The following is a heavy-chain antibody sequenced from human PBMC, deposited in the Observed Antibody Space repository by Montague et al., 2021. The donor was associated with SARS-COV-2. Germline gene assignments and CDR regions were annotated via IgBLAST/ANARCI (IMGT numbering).Heavy chain of an antibody. CDR3: AREVGRGYSGYEGEY. CDR1: GGSFSGYY. J-gene: IGHJ4*02. V-gene: IGHV4-34*01. D-gene: IGHD5-12*01. CDR2: INHSGST. Sequence: SETLSLTCAVYGGSFSGYYWSWIRQPPGKGLEWIGEINHSGSTNYNPSPKSRVTISVDTSKNQFSPKLSSVTAADTAVYYCAREVGRGYSGYEGEYWGQGTLVTVSS.